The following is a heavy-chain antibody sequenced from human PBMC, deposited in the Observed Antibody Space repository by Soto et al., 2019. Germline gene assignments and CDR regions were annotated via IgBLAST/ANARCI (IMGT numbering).Heavy chain of an antibody. J-gene: IGHJ3*02. V-gene: IGHV1-8*01. D-gene: IGHD3-10*01. CDR2: MNPNSGNT. Sequence: ASVKVSCKASGYTFTSYDINWVRQATGQGLEWMGWMNPNSGNTGYAQKFQGRVTMTRNTSISTAYMELSSLRSEDTAVYYCARGDRYPGITMVRGVIITEGNDAFDIWGQGTMVTVSS. CDR3: ARGDRYPGITMVRGVIITEGNDAFDI. CDR1: GYTFTSYD.